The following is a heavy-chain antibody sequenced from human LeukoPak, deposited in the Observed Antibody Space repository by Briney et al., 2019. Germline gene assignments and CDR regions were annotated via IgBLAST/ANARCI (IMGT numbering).Heavy chain of an antibody. V-gene: IGHV4-39*07. CDR1: GGSISSSSYY. Sequence: SETLSLTCNVSGGSISSSSYYWGWIRQPPGKGLEWIGSIYYSGSTYYNSSLKSRVTISGDTSKNQFSLKLSSVTAADTAVHYCATTSSDTSGYYFDYWGQGTLVTVSS. CDR2: IYYSGST. CDR3: ATTSSDTSGYYFDY. D-gene: IGHD3-22*01. J-gene: IGHJ4*02.